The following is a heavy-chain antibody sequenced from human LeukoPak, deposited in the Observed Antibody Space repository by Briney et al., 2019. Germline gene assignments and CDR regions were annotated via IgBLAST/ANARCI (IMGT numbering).Heavy chain of an antibody. CDR1: GGSISSYY. J-gene: IGHJ3*02. CDR2: IYYSGST. V-gene: IGHV4-59*01. CDR3: ARDYSSGWYGDAFDI. Sequence: SETLSLTCTVPGGSISSYYWSWIRQPPGKGLEWIGYIYYSGSTNYNPSLKSRVTISVDTSKNQFSLKLSSVAAADTAVYYCARDYSSGWYGDAFDIWGQGTMVTVSS. D-gene: IGHD6-19*01.